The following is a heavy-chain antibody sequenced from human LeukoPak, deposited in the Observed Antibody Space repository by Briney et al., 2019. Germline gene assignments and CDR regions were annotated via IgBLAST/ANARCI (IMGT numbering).Heavy chain of an antibody. Sequence: SETLSLTCTVSGGSISSSSYYWSWIRQPPGKGLEWIGEINHSGSTNYNPSLKSRVTISVDTSKNQFSLKLSSVTAADTAVYYCARVVVPAASPFDYWGQGTLVTVSS. CDR1: GGSISSSSYY. V-gene: IGHV4-39*07. D-gene: IGHD2-2*01. CDR2: INHSGST. J-gene: IGHJ4*02. CDR3: ARVVVPAASPFDY.